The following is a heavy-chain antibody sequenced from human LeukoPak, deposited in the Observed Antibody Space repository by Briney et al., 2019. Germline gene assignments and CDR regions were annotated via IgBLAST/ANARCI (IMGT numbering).Heavy chain of an antibody. D-gene: IGHD3-22*01. CDR3: TYYDSSGYPDY. J-gene: IGHJ4*02. V-gene: IGHV3-49*04. Sequence: GGSLRLSCAVSGFIFSDYSMSWVRQAPGKGLEWVGFIRSKAYGGTTEYAASVKGRFTISRDDSKSIAYLQMNSLKTEDTAVYYCTYYDSSGYPDYWGQGTLVTVSS. CDR2: IRSKAYGGTT. CDR1: GFIFSDYS.